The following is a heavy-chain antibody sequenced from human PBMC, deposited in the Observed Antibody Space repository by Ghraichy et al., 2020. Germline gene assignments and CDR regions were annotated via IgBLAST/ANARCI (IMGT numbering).Heavy chain of an antibody. V-gene: IGHV3-49*04. D-gene: IGHD3-10*01. CDR2: IRSKAYGGTT. CDR1: GFTFGDYA. J-gene: IGHJ6*02. Sequence: GGSLRLSCTASGFTFGDYAMSWVRQAPGKGLEWVGFIRSKAYGGTTEYAASVKGRFTISRDDSKSIAYLQMNSLKTEDTAMYYCTAGESAYYYYGMDVWGQGTTVTVSS. CDR3: TAGESAYYYYGMDV.